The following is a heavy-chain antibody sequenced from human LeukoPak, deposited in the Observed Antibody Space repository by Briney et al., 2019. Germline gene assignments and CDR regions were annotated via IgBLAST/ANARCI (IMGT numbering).Heavy chain of an antibody. CDR2: IYTSGST. V-gene: IGHV4-4*07. CDR1: GDSISNYY. Sequence: SETLSLTCTVSGDSISNYYWSWIRQPAGKGLEWIGRIYTSGSTNYNPSLKSRVTMSVDTSKNQFSLKLSSVTAADTAVYYCARDLREQWLIPFWWYFDLWGRGTLVTVSS. CDR3: ARDLREQWLIPFWWYFDL. D-gene: IGHD6-19*01. J-gene: IGHJ2*01.